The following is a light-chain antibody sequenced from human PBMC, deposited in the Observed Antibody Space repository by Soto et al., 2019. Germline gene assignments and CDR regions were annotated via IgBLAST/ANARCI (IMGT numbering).Light chain of an antibody. CDR3: KSYAGSNTYV. V-gene: IGLV2-8*01. Sequence: QSALTQPPSASGSPGQSVTISCTGTKNDVGFYDFVSWYQHHPGKAPRLIIYEVVRRPSGVPDRFSGSKSGNTASLTVSGLQAADEADYFCKSYAGSNTYVFGSGTKLTVL. J-gene: IGLJ1*01. CDR2: EVV. CDR1: KNDVGFYDF.